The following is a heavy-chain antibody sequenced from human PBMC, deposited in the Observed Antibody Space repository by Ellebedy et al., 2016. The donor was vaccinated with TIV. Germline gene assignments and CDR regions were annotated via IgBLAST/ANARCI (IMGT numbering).Heavy chain of an antibody. Sequence: GGSLRLSCVASGFIFSSYGMHWVRQAPGKGLEWVAFISYDESNKYYADSVKGRFTISRDNSKNTLYLQINILRTEDTAVYFCAKDALGYCTGGSCSPRYDDWFDPWGQGTLVTVSS. CDR1: GFIFSSYG. J-gene: IGHJ5*02. CDR2: ISYDESNK. D-gene: IGHD2-8*02. V-gene: IGHV3-30*18. CDR3: AKDALGYCTGGSCSPRYDDWFDP.